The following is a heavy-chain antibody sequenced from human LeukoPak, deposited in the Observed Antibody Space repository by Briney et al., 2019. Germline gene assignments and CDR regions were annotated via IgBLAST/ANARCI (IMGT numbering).Heavy chain of an antibody. CDR1: GFSFSTYT. CDR3: AKGSPLDLGAGEPYYYGMDV. Sequence: GGSLRLSCAASGFSFSTYTMNWVRQAPGKGLEWVSAINGRGDSTFYADSVKGQFTISRDNSKSTVYLQMNSLRAEDTAVYYCAKGSPLDLGAGEPYYYGMDVWGQGTTVIVSS. V-gene: IGHV3-23*01. CDR2: INGRGDST. J-gene: IGHJ6*02. D-gene: IGHD3-10*01.